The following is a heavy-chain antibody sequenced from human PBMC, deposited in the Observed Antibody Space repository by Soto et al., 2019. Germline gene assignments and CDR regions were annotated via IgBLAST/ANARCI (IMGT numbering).Heavy chain of an antibody. CDR1: GFNFDDHV. V-gene: IGHV3-9*01. J-gene: IGHJ6*02. Sequence: GGSLRLSCVASGFNFDDHVMHWVRQVPGKGLEWVGHINWDGYSIGYGGSVRGRFSISRDNAKNTLYLQMNSLRPEDTALYFCARSWSGSTSGRVDVWGQGTTVTVSS. D-gene: IGHD3-3*01. CDR2: INWDGYSI. CDR3: ARSWSGSTSGRVDV.